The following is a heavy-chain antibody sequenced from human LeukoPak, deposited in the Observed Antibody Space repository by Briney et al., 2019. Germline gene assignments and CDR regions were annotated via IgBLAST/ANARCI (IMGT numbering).Heavy chain of an antibody. CDR1: GGSISSSNW. V-gene: IGHV4-4*02. D-gene: IGHD4-17*01. CDR3: ARLQGDYVFYYYYMDA. CDR2: IYHSGST. J-gene: IGHJ6*03. Sequence: PSETLSLTCAVSGGSISSSNWWSWVRQPPGKGLEWIGEIYHSGSTNYNPSLKSRVTISVDKSKNQFSLKLSSVTAADTAVYYCARLQGDYVFYYYYMDAWGKGTTVTISS.